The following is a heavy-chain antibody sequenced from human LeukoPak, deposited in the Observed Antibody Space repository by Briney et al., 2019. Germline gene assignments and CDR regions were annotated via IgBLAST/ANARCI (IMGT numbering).Heavy chain of an antibody. J-gene: IGHJ3*02. CDR3: ARDYYDSSGFGAFDI. CDR1: GYTFTAYY. V-gene: IGHV1-2*02. D-gene: IGHD3-22*01. Sequence: ASVKVSCKASGYTFTAYYMHWVRQAPGQGLEWMGWINPNSGGTNYAQKFQGRVTMTRDTSISTAYMELSRLRSDDTSVYYCARDYYDSSGFGAFDIWGQGTMVTVSS. CDR2: INPNSGGT.